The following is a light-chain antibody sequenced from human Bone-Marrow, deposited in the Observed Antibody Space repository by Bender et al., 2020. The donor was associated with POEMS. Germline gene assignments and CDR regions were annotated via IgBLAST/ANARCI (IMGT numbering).Light chain of an antibody. J-gene: IGLJ3*02. CDR2: SSH. CDR3: AVWDDSLNGWV. Sequence: QSVLTQPPSASGTPGQRVTISCSGGSSNIGAHAVNWYQHLPGTAPKLLIYSSHRRPSEVPDRFSGSRSGTSASLAISGLQSEYEADYYCAVWDDSLNGWVFGGGTKLTVL. CDR1: SSNIGAHA. V-gene: IGLV1-44*01.